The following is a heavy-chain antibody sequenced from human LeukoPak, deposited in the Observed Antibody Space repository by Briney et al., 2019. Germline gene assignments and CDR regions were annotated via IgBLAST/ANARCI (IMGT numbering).Heavy chain of an antibody. CDR2: ISAHNGNT. CDR3: ARDFFHGHCSGLTCFLLDY. J-gene: IGHJ4*02. D-gene: IGHD2-15*01. CDR1: GYTFTSYG. V-gene: IGHV1-18*01. Sequence: GASVKVSCKASGYTFTSYGITLVRQAPGQGLEWMGWISAHNGNTNYAQKFQGRLTMTTDTSTNTAYMELRSLRPDDTAVYYCARDFFHGHCSGLTCFLLDYWGQGSLVTVSS.